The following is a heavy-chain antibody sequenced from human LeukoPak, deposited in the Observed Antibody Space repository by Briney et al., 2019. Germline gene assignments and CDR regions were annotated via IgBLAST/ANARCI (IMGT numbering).Heavy chain of an antibody. CDR1: GFTFSSYG. D-gene: IGHD3-10*01. J-gene: IGHJ6*03. CDR2: IRYDGSNK. Sequence: GGSLRLSCAASGFTFSSYGMHWVRQAPGKGLEWVAFIRYDGSNKYYADSVKGRFTISRDNSKNTLYLQMNSLRAEDTAVYYCAKDGSALWFGELLSSTTAMDVWGKGTTVTISS. CDR3: AKDGSALWFGELLSSTTAMDV. V-gene: IGHV3-30*02.